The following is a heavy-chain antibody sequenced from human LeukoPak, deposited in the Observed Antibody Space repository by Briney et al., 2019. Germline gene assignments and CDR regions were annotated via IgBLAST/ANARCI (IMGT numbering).Heavy chain of an antibody. Sequence: GGSVTLACALSGLSMSKFWMQGVRQAPGKGRVWVACINSDGSGTTYADFVKGRFTISRDNAKHAQYLQANSLRADDTAVYYRARGAASCSGGHCFPDWGRGTLLTVSS. D-gene: IGHD2-21*02. CDR3: ARGAASCSGGHCFPD. CDR1: GLSMSKFW. J-gene: IGHJ4*02. V-gene: IGHV3-74*01. CDR2: INSDGSGT.